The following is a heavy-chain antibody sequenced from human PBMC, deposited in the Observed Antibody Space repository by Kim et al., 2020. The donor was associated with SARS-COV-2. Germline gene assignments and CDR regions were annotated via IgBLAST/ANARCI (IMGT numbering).Heavy chain of an antibody. CDR3: AKSFSGSYFGYAY. D-gene: IGHD1-26*01. CDR2: ISYDGSHK. V-gene: IGHV3-30*18. J-gene: IGHJ4*02. Sequence: GGSLRLSCAASGFTFNTYGMHWVRQAPGKGLEWVAVISYDGSHKYYADSVKGRFTISRDNSKNTLYLQMNSLRIEDTAVYYCAKSFSGSYFGYAYWGQGTLVTVSS. CDR1: GFTFNTYG.